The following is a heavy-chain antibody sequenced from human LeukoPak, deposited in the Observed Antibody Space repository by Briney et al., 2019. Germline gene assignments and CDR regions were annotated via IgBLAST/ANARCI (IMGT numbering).Heavy chain of an antibody. J-gene: IGHJ3*02. CDR3: ASAAHIVVGRI. D-gene: IGHD2-15*01. Sequence: PGGSLRLLCTASGFTFSSYSMMWVRQARGKGGEGVSLISSSSTSNSYAASVTGPFTISRDNAKNSLYLHMNRLRAEDTAVYFCASAAHIVVGRIWGQGTMVTVSS. CDR1: GFTFSSYS. CDR2: ISSSSTSN. V-gene: IGHV3-21*01.